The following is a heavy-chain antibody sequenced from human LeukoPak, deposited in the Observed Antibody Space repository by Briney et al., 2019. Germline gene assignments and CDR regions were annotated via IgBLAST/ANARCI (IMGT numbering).Heavy chain of an antibody. Sequence: SETLSLTCTVSGGSISSYYWSWIRQPPGKGLEWIGEINHSGSTNYNPSLKSRVTISVDTSKNQFSLKLSSVTAADTAVYYCARGSTIFGVVINPFDPWGQGTLVTVSS. CDR2: INHSGST. CDR3: ARGSTIFGVVINPFDP. V-gene: IGHV4-34*01. CDR1: GGSISSYY. D-gene: IGHD3-3*01. J-gene: IGHJ5*02.